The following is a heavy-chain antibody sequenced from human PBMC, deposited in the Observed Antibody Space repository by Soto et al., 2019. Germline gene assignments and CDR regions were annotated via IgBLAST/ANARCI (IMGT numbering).Heavy chain of an antibody. D-gene: IGHD1-7*01. V-gene: IGHV6-1*01. CDR3: ARGIDVFNWNYEGLYNWFDP. CDR1: GDSVSSNSAA. CDR2: TYYRSKWYN. Sequence: SQTLSLTCAISGDSVSSNSAAWNWIRQSPSRGLEWLGRTYYRSKWYNDYAVSVKSRITINPDTSKHQFSLQLNSVTPEDTAVYYCARGIDVFNWNYEGLYNWFDPWGQGTMVTVSS. J-gene: IGHJ5*02.